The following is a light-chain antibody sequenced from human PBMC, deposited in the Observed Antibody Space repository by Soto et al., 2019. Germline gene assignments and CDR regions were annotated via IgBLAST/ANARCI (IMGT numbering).Light chain of an antibody. J-gene: IGKJ2*01. V-gene: IGKV3-15*01. CDR1: QSVSRN. CDR2: GAS. Sequence: EIVMTQSPATLSVSPGERATLSCRASQSVSRNFAWYRQKPGQAPTLLIYGASTRATGTPARFSGSGSGTEFTLTISSLQSEEFAVYYCQQYNNWPYTFGQGTKLEIK. CDR3: QQYNNWPYT.